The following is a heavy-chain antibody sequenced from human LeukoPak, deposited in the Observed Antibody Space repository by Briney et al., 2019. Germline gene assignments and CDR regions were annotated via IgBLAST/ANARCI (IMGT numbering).Heavy chain of an antibody. CDR3: ARDRGSYTLEY. CDR2: ISTTSSTI. V-gene: IGHV3-48*01. J-gene: IGHJ4*02. CDR1: GFTFSSYG. D-gene: IGHD1-26*01. Sequence: GGSLRLSCAASGFTFSSYGMNWVRQAPGKGLEWVSYISTTSSTIYYADSVKGRFTMSRDNAKSSLYLQMNSLRAEDTAVYYCARDRGSYTLEYWGQGTLVTVSS.